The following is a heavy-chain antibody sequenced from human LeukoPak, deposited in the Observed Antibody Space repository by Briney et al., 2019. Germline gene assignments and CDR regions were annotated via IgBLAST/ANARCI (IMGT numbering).Heavy chain of an antibody. CDR3: ARGGEYCSGGSCYLDY. V-gene: IGHV4-59*08. CDR1: GGSISSYY. Sequence: SETLSLTCTVSGGSISSYYWSWVRETPGKGQERIGDIYYSGSTNYNPSLKSRVTISVDTSKNQFSLKLSSVTAADTAVYYCARGGEYCSGGSCYLDYWGQGTLVTVSS. CDR2: IYYSGST. D-gene: IGHD2-15*01. J-gene: IGHJ4*02.